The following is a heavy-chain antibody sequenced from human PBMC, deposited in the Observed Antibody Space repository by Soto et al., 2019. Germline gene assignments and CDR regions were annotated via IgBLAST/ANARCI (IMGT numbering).Heavy chain of an antibody. V-gene: IGHV4-31*01. CDR3: ARDQNPYGMDV. CDR1: GGSIGSGGYY. Sequence: TRSLTCTVSGGSIGSGGYYWSWVRQHXRRGMEWFWXIYYSXRTYYKQSLKXXVTISVDTXXNQLSLKLSSVTAPDKDVYYCARDQNPYGMDVWGKGTTVTVYS. J-gene: IGHJ6*04. CDR2: IYYSXRT.